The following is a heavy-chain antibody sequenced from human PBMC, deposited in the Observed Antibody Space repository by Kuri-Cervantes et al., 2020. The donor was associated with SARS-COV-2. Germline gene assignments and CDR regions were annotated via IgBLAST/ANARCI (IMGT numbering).Heavy chain of an antibody. J-gene: IGHJ3*02. CDR2: IYTSGST. Sequence: SETLSLTCTVSGGSISSYYWSWIRQPAGKGLEWIGRIYTSGSTNYNPSLKSRVTMSVDTSKNQFSLKLSSVTAADTAVYYCARVKGDDFWSGRQSDAFDIWGQGTMVPSPQ. V-gene: IGHV4-4*07. D-gene: IGHD3-3*01. CDR3: ARVKGDDFWSGRQSDAFDI. CDR1: GGSISSYY.